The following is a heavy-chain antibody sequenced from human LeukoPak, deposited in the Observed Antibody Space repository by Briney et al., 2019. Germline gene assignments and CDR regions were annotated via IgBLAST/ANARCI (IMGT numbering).Heavy chain of an antibody. CDR2: ISSSSSYI. V-gene: IGHV3-21*01. J-gene: IGHJ4*02. Sequence: GGSLRLSCAASGFTFSSYSMNWVRQAPGKGLEWVSSISSSSSYIYYADSVKGRFTISRDNAKNSLHLQMNSLRAEDTAVYYCARDKGRDGYNLHFDYWGQGTLVTASS. CDR3: ARDKGRDGYNLHFDY. D-gene: IGHD5-24*01. CDR1: GFTFSSYS.